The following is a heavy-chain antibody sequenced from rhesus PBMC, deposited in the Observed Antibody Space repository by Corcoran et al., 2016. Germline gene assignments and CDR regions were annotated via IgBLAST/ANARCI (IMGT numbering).Heavy chain of an antibody. V-gene: IGHV4-76*01. CDR2: IYGSSGST. CDR1: GYSISSGYD. D-gene: IGHD6-25*01. Sequence: QVQLQESGPGVVKPSATLSLTCAVSGYSISSGYDWSWIRQPPGKGLEWVGYIYGSSGSTNYNPSLKNRDTISKDTSKNQFSLKLSSVTAADTAVYYCARGGYGSWNLRYWGQGVLVTVSS. J-gene: IGHJ4*01. CDR3: ARGGYGSWNLRY.